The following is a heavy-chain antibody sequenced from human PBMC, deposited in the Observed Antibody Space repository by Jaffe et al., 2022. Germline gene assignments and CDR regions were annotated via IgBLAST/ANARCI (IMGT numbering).Heavy chain of an antibody. CDR1: GGSFSGYY. Sequence: QVQLQQWGAGLLKPSETLSLTCAVYGGSFSGYYWSWIRQPPGKGLEWIGEINHSGSTNYNPSLKSRVTISVDTSKNQFSLKLSSVTAADTAVYYCARGRFIAAAGTELDPWGQGTLVTVSS. CDR2: INHSGST. J-gene: IGHJ5*02. CDR3: ARGRFIAAAGTELDP. D-gene: IGHD6-13*01. V-gene: IGHV4-34*01.